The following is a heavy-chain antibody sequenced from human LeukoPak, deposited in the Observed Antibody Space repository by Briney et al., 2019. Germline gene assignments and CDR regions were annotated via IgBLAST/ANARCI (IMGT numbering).Heavy chain of an antibody. V-gene: IGHV1-8*01. CDR1: GYTFTTSD. D-gene: IGHD6-13*01. CDR2: MNPNSGKT. J-gene: IGHJ4*02. CDR3: ARGRPGPAGAGTYDF. Sequence: ASVKVSCTASGYTFTTSDINWVRQATGQGLEWMGWMNPNSGKTGSAQKFQGRLTMPKNTSTSTAYMEVTGLKFEDTAIYYCARGRPGPAGAGTYDFWGQGTLITVPS.